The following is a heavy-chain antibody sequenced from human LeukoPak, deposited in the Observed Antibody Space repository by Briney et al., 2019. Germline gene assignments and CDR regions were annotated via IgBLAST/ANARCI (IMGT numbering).Heavy chain of an antibody. V-gene: IGHV1-69*06. J-gene: IGHJ3*02. Sequence: SVKVSCKASGYSFTSYAMNWVRQAPGQGLEWMGGIIPIFGTANYAQKFQGRVTITADKSTSTAYMELSSLRSEDTAVYYCASQNLVGAAFDIWGQGTMVTVSS. CDR2: IIPIFGTA. D-gene: IGHD1-26*01. CDR3: ASQNLVGAAFDI. CDR1: GYSFTSYA.